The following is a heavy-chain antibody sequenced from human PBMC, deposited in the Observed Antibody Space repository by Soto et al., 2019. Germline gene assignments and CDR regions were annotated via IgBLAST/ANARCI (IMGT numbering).Heavy chain of an antibody. V-gene: IGHV3-23*01. CDR3: ARDMSGGTYNYYYGMDV. CDR1: GFTFSSYA. J-gene: IGHJ6*02. D-gene: IGHD1-26*01. Sequence: PGGSLRLSCAASGFTFSSYAMTWVRQAPGRGLEWVSAISGTGSPTYYADSVKGRFTISRDNSKNTLYLQMNSLRADDTSVDYGARDMSGGTYNYYYGMDVWGQGTTVTVSS. CDR2: ISGTGSPT.